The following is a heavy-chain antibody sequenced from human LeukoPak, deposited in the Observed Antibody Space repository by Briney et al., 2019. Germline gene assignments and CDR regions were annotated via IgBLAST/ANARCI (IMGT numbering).Heavy chain of an antibody. CDR2: IYYSGST. J-gene: IGHJ4*02. V-gene: IGHV4-59*01. CDR3: ARRDRELDY. Sequence: SETQSLTCTVSGGSISSYYWSWIRQPPGKGLEWIGYIYYSGSTNYNPSLKSRVTISVDTSKNQFSLKLSSVTAADTAVYYCARRDRELDYWGQGTLVTVSS. CDR1: GGSISSYY. D-gene: IGHD1-7*01.